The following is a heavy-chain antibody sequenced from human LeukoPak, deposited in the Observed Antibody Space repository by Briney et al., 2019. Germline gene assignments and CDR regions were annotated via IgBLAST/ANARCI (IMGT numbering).Heavy chain of an antibody. CDR3: ARGLRRIVGATAFGY. Sequence: ASVKVSCKASGYTFTGYYMHWVRQAPGQGLEWMGWINPNSGGTNYAQKFQGRVTMTRDTSISTAYMELSRLRSDDTAVYYCARGLRRIVGATAFGYWGQGTLVIVSS. CDR2: INPNSGGT. J-gene: IGHJ4*02. V-gene: IGHV1-2*02. D-gene: IGHD1-26*01. CDR1: GYTFTGYY.